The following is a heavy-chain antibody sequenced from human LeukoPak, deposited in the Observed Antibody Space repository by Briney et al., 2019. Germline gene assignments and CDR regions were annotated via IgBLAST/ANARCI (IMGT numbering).Heavy chain of an antibody. CDR1: GFTFSTYW. J-gene: IGHJ4*02. Sequence: GGSLRPSCAASGFTFSTYWMHWVRQAPGKGLVWVSHINSDVRSTSYADSVKGRFTISRDNAKNSLYLQMNSLRAEDTAVYYCARDQLPESYYYDINLVDYWGQGTLVTVSS. V-gene: IGHV3-74*01. D-gene: IGHD3-22*01. CDR2: INSDVRST. CDR3: ARDQLPESYYYDINLVDY.